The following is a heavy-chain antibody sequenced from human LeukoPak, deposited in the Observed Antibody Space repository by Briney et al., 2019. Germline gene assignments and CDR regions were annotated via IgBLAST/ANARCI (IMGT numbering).Heavy chain of an antibody. CDR3: ARDKSCDY. CDR1: GGSTSSYY. D-gene: IGHD2-15*01. Sequence: SETLSLTCTVSGGSTSSYYWSWIRQPPGKGLEWIGYIYYSGSTNYNPSLKSRVTISIDTSKNQFSLKLSSVTAADTAVYYCARDKSCDYWGQGTLVTVSS. V-gene: IGHV4-59*01. J-gene: IGHJ4*02. CDR2: IYYSGST.